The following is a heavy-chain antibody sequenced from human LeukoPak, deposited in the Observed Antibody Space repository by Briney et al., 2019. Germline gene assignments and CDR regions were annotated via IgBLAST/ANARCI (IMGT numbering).Heavy chain of an antibody. Sequence: GGSLRLSCAASGSTFSSYSMNWVRQAPGKGLEWVASIGPTGSDRYHADSIKGRFTISRDNANNFLYLQMNSLRAEDTAVYYCATETNGRHYDYWGQGTLLTVSS. CDR3: ATETNGRHYDY. J-gene: IGHJ4*02. CDR1: GSTFSSYS. D-gene: IGHD1-14*01. V-gene: IGHV3-21*06. CDR2: IGPTGSDR.